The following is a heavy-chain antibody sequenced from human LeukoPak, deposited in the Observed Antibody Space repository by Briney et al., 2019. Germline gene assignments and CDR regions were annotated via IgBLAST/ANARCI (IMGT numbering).Heavy chain of an antibody. CDR1: GGSISSYY. J-gene: IGHJ4*02. CDR2: IYYSGST. CDR3: ARLDTSNYYFDY. Sequence: SETLSLTCTVSGGSISSYYWSWIRQPPGKGLEWIGYIYYSGSTNYNPSLKSRVTISVDTSKSQFSLKLSSVTAADTAVYYCARLDTSNYYFDYWGQGTLVTVSS. D-gene: IGHD2-2*02. V-gene: IGHV4-59*08.